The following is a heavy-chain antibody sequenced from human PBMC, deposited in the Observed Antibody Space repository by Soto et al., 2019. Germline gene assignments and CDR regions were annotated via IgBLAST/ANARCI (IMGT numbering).Heavy chain of an antibody. CDR2: ISAYNGDT. CDR1: GYTFTSHG. D-gene: IGHD4-4*01. J-gene: IGHJ5*02. Sequence: ASVKVSCKASGYTFTSHGINWVRQAPGQWLGLMGWISAYNGDTKYEQKFPGRVTMTTDAYSSKAYMALKSLCADDTAVYFCARDPSNDSSYQSWFDPWGQGTQVTVSS. CDR3: ARDPSNDSSYQSWFDP. V-gene: IGHV1-18*04.